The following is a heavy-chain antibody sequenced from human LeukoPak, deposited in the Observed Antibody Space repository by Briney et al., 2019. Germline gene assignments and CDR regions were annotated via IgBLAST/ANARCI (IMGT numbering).Heavy chain of an antibody. V-gene: IGHV4-4*07. D-gene: IGHD6-13*01. Sequence: ASETLSLTCTVSGGSISSYYWSWIRQPAGKGLEWIGRIYTSGSTNYNPSLKSRVTMSIDTSKNQFSLNLTSVTAEDTAVYYCAREPTQPSRWFDPWGQGTLVTVSS. J-gene: IGHJ5*02. CDR3: AREPTQPSRWFDP. CDR2: IYTSGST. CDR1: GGSISSYY.